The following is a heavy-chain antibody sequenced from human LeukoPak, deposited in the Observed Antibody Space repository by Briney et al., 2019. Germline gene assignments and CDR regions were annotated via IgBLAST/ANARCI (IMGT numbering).Heavy chain of an antibody. D-gene: IGHD4-11*01. CDR2: IWSDGTNS. Sequence: GGSLTLSCVASGFIYSHYGMHWVRQAPGKGLEWVAVIWSDGTNSFYGGSVKGRFTISRDNSQNTLFLQMDSLRVEDTAVYYCVRDAQRGFDYSNSLRYWGHGTLVTVSS. J-gene: IGHJ4*01. CDR3: VRDAQRGFDYSNSLRY. V-gene: IGHV3-33*08. CDR1: GFIYSHYG.